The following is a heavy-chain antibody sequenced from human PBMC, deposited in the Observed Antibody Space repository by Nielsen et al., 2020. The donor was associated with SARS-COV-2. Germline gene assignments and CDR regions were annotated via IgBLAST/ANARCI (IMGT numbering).Heavy chain of an antibody. J-gene: IGHJ6*03. CDR2: INHSGST. D-gene: IGHD3-10*01. CDR1: GGSFSGYY. CDR3: ARVVYKAGYSPNYYYYYYMDV. Sequence: SETLSLTCAVYGGSFSGYYWSWIRQPPGKGLEWIGEINHSGSTNYNPSLKSRVTISVDTSKNQFSLKLSSVTAADTAVYYCARVVYKAGYSPNYYYYYYMDVWGKGTTVTVSS. V-gene: IGHV4-34*01.